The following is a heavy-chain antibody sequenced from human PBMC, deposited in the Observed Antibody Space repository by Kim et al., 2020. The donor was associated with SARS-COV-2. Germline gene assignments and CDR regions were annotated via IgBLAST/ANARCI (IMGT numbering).Heavy chain of an antibody. Sequence: SVKVSCKTSGDTFRSYTISWVRQAPGQGLEWMGRIIPILNVANNAQNFQGRVTITADKSTDTAYLELSSLTSEDTAVYYCARSSGVGWPLGLDYWGQGTLVTVSS. J-gene: IGHJ4*02. CDR2: IIPILNVA. CDR3: ARSSGVGWPLGLDY. D-gene: IGHD6-19*01. V-gene: IGHV1-69*02. CDR1: GDTFRSYT.